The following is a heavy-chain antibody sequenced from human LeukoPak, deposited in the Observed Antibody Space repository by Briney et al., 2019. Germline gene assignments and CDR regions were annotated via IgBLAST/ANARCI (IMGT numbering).Heavy chain of an antibody. CDR3: TTSFRDIVVVDFDY. J-gene: IGHJ4*02. Sequence: PGGSLRLSCAASGFTFSSYSMNWVRQAPGKGLEWVGRIKSKTDGGTTDYAAPVKGRFTISRDDSKNTLYLQMNSLKTEDTAVYYCTTSFRDIVVVDFDYWGQGTLVTVSS. D-gene: IGHD2-2*01. CDR2: IKSKTDGGTT. V-gene: IGHV3-15*01. CDR1: GFTFSSYS.